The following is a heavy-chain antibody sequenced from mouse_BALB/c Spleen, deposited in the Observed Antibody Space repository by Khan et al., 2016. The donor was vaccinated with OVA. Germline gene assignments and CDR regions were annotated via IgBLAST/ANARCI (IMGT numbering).Heavy chain of an antibody. D-gene: IGHD1-1*01. J-gene: IGHJ4*01. Sequence: VQLQESGPGLVAPSQSLSITCTVSGFSLTSYGVNWVRQPPGKGLEWLGVMWGDGSTNYHSALKSRLIISKDNSKSQVFLKLNSRQTDDTATYYCAKFTPDYYSMDYWGQGTSVTVSS. CDR2: MWGDGST. CDR1: GFSLTSYG. CDR3: AKFTPDYYSMDY. V-gene: IGHV2-3*01.